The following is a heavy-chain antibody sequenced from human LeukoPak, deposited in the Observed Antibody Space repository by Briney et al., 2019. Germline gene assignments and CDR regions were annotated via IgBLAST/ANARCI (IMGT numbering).Heavy chain of an antibody. Sequence: SQTLSLTCAISGDSVSSNSAAWNWIRQSPSRGLEWLGRTYYRSKWYNDYAVSVKSRITINPDTSKNQFSLKLSSVTAADTAVYYCARLVGGGFVVVPADYFDYWGQGTLVTVSS. CDR1: GDSVSSNSAA. V-gene: IGHV6-1*01. J-gene: IGHJ4*02. CDR3: ARLVGGGFVVVPADYFDY. D-gene: IGHD2-2*01. CDR2: TYYRSKWYN.